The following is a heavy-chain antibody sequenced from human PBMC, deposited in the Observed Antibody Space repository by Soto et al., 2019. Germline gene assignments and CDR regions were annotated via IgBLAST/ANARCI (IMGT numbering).Heavy chain of an antibody. CDR1: GYTFTSYD. V-gene: IGHV1-18*04. J-gene: IGHJ4*02. Sequence: QVQLLQSAAELKKPGASVNVSCMTSGYTFTSYDITWVRQAPGQGLEWMGWINDYSGTTEYAQKFRGRVTMTTDTSRGIAFMELTRLNFDDAGVYFCARKMSGWPKFDWWGQGTLVTVSS. CDR3: ARKMSGWPKFDW. CDR2: INDYSGTT. D-gene: IGHD6-19*01.